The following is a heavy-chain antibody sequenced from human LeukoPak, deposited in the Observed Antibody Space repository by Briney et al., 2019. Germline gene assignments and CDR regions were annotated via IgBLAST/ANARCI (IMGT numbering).Heavy chain of an antibody. CDR1: GGSISSYY. CDR2: IYYSGST. Sequence: PSETLSLTCSVSGGSISSYYWSWIRQPPGKGLEWIGHIYYSGSTNYNPSLKSRVTISVDTSKNQFSLKLSSVTAADTAVYYCARVIVGGQWPAPYYFDYWGQGTLVTVSS. J-gene: IGHJ4*02. V-gene: IGHV4-59*01. D-gene: IGHD1-26*01. CDR3: ARVIVGGQWPAPYYFDY.